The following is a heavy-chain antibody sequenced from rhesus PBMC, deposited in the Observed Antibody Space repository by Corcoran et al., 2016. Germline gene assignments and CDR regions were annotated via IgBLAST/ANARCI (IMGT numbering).Heavy chain of an antibody. CDR1: GGSISDSYR. J-gene: IGHJ3*01. D-gene: IGHD4-23*01. CDR3: AREHSNLDGFDF. Sequence: QVQLQESGPGVVKPSETLSLTCAVSGGSISDSYRWSWIRQPPGQGLEWIGYISGSSTSTNYNPSLKSRVTISKDTSKNQFSLKLSSVTAADTALYYCAREHSNLDGFDFWGQGLGVSVSS. CDR2: ISGSSTST. V-gene: IGHV4S10*01.